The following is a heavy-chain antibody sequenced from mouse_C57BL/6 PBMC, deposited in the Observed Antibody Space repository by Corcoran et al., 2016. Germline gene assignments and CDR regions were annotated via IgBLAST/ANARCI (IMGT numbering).Heavy chain of an antibody. D-gene: IGHD2-3*01. CDR3: AREGFYDGYYSAY. J-gene: IGHJ3*01. V-gene: IGHV3-6*01. CDR1: GYSITSGYY. CDR2: ITYDGTN. Sequence: DVQLQESGPGLVKPSQSLSLICSVTGYSITSGYYWNWIRQFPGNKLEWMGYITYDGTNNYNPSLKNRISITRDTSKNQFFLKLNSVTAEDSATYYCAREGFYDGYYSAYWGQGTLVTVSA.